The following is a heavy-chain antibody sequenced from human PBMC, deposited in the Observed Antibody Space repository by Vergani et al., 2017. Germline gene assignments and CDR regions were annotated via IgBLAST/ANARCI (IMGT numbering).Heavy chain of an antibody. CDR2: IYDNGNT. D-gene: IGHD5-24*01. J-gene: IGHJ6*02. Sequence: QLQLRESGPGLVKPSETLSLTCAVSGVSIKSRSYYWGWIRQSPGKGLEWIGSIYDNGNTYYNPSLKSRVAISVDTSKNQVSLNLGSVTAADTAVYYCARNRAIELAGRMHYYYAIDVWGQGTTVTVSS. CDR3: ARNRAIELAGRMHYYYAIDV. V-gene: IGHV4-39*01. CDR1: GVSIKSRSYY.